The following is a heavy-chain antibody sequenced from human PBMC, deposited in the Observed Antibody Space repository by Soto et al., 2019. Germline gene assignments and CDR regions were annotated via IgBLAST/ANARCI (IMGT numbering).Heavy chain of an antibody. Sequence: SETLSLTCTVSGDSISGYYWSWIRQPPGKGLEWIGYRFYSGSTSYNPSLKSRLTISVDKSTSTAYMELSSLRSEDTAVYYCARDDNWTRRWWFDPWGQGTLVTVSS. V-gene: IGHV4-59*01. J-gene: IGHJ5*02. CDR2: RFYSGST. CDR3: ARDDNWTRRWWFDP. D-gene: IGHD1-20*01. CDR1: GDSISGYY.